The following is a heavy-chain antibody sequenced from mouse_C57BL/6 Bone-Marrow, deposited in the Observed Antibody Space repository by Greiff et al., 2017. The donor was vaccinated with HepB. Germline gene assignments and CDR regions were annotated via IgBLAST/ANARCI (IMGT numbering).Heavy chain of an antibody. V-gene: IGHV1-15*01. J-gene: IGHJ3*01. CDR2: IDPETGGT. CDR3: TGRGGFAY. Sequence: VQLQQSGAELVRPGASVTLSCKASGYTFTDYEMHWVKQTPVHGLEWIGAIDPETGGTAYNQKFKGKAILTADKSSSTAYMELRSLTSEDSAVYYCTGRGGFAYWGQGTLVTVSA. CDR1: GYTFTDYE.